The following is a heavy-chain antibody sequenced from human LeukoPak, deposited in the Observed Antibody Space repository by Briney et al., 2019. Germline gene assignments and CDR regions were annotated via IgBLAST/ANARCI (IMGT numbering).Heavy chain of an antibody. CDR2: ISGGTT. Sequence: PGGSLRLSCTASGFIFGDYLMSWFRQAPGKGLEWIGFISGGTTEYAASVKGRFTISRDDSTSIAYLQMNSLATEDTAVYYCSRGSGWLSVYWGQGTLVTVSS. CDR1: GFIFGDYL. V-gene: IGHV3-49*03. J-gene: IGHJ4*02. CDR3: SRGSGWLSVY. D-gene: IGHD6-19*01.